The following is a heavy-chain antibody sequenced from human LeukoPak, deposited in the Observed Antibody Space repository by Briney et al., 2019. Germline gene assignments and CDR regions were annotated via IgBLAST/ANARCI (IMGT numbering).Heavy chain of an antibody. CDR2: IYYSGST. J-gene: IGHJ4*02. V-gene: IGHV4-59*01. D-gene: IGHD5-18*01. CDR3: ARGREQVDTAMAYFDY. Sequence: SETLSLTCTVSGGSISSYYWSWIRQPPGKGLEWIGYIYYSGSTNYNPSLKSRVTISVDTSKNQFSLKLSSVTAADTAVYYCARGREQVDTAMAYFDYWGQGTLVTVSS. CDR1: GGSISSYY.